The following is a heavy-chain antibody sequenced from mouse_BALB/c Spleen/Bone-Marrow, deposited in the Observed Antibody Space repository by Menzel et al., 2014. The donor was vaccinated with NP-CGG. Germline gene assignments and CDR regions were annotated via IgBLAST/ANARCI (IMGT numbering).Heavy chain of an antibody. CDR1: GFTFSSYA. CDR2: ISRGGAT. J-gene: IGHJ3*01. CDR3: ARNYYGTFAY. D-gene: IGHD1-1*01. V-gene: IGHV5-6-5*01. Sequence: DVKLVESGGGLVKPGGSLKLSCAASGFTFSSYAMSWVRQTPVKRLEWVASISRGGATYYPDSVKGRFTISRDNARNILYLQMSGLRSEDTAMYCCARNYYGTFAYWGQGTLVTVSA.